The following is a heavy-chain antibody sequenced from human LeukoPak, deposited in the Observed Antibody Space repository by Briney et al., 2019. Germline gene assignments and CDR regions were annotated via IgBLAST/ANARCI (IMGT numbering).Heavy chain of an antibody. J-gene: IGHJ3*02. CDR2: IIATFDTA. CDR1: GGTFSSYA. Sequence: SVKVSCKASGGTFSSYAINWVRQAPGQGLEWMGGIIATFDTANYAQKFQGRVTITADESTSTAYMELSSLRSEDTAVYYCARDRRGGYNYGDAFDIWGQGTMVTVPS. V-gene: IGHV1-69*13. D-gene: IGHD5-24*01. CDR3: ARDRRGGYNYGDAFDI.